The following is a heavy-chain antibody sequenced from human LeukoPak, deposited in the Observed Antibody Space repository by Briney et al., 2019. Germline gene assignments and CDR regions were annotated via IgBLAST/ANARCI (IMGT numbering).Heavy chain of an antibody. CDR1: GFTFSSYA. J-gene: IGHJ5*02. CDR2: ISGSGGST. V-gene: IGHV3-23*01. D-gene: IGHD6-13*01. CDR3: AKSIVTAAAGTWWFDP. Sequence: PGGSLRLSCAASGFTFSSYAMSWVRQAPGKGLEWVSAISGSGGSTYYADSVKGRFTISRDNSKNTLYLQMNSLRAEDTAVYYCAKSIVTAAAGTWWFDPWGQGTLVTVSS.